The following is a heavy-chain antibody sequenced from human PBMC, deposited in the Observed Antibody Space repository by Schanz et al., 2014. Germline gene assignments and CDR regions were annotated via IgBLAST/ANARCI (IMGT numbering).Heavy chain of an antibody. J-gene: IGHJ4*02. Sequence: QVQLVESGGGVVQPGRSLRLSCAASGFTFSSYGMHWVRQAPGKGLEWVAIISLDGSNQYYADSVKGRFTISRDNSKNTVYLQMSSLRAEDTAVYYCARDRVQYSSGWYSDSWGQGTLVTVSS. CDR2: ISLDGSNQ. CDR3: ARDRVQYSSGWYSDS. D-gene: IGHD6-19*01. CDR1: GFTFSSYG. V-gene: IGHV3-30*03.